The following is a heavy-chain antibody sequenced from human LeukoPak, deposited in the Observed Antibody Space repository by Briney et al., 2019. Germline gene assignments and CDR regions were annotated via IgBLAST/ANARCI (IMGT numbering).Heavy chain of an antibody. Sequence: PSETLSLTCAVSGGSTSSGGYSWSWIRQPPGKGLERIGYIYHSGSTYYNPSLKSRVTISVDRSKNQFSLKLSSVTAADTAVYYCARGVFIAAAGYFDYWGQGTLVTVSA. CDR3: ARGVFIAAAGYFDY. CDR1: GGSTSSGGYS. CDR2: IYHSGST. V-gene: IGHV4-30-2*01. J-gene: IGHJ4*02. D-gene: IGHD6-13*01.